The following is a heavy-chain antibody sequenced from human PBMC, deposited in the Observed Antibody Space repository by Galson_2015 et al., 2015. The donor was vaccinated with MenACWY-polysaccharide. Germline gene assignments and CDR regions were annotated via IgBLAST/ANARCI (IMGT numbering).Heavy chain of an antibody. V-gene: IGHV3-23*01. J-gene: IGHJ4*02. CDR3: ARVRGSTVKYQFDY. Sequence: SLRLSCAASGFTFSNYAMSWVRQAPGKGLEWVSTIGGSGSNTHYADSVKGRFTISRDNSKNTRTLQMNSLRAEDTAVDYCARVRGSTVKYQFDYCGRASLIAAAS. D-gene: IGHD2-2*01. CDR1: GFTFSNYA. CDR2: IGGSGSNT.